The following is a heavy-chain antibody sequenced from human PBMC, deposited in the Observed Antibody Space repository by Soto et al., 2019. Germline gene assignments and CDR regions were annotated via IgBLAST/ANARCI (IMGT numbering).Heavy chain of an antibody. D-gene: IGHD2-15*01. V-gene: IGHV3-23*01. Sequence: GSVRLSCTASGLGFRNYAMTWVRQAPGRGLEWVSGISGSGSMKYYADSVKGRFTISRDNSKNMLFLQMDSLRDEDTAMYHCAKEAVASEQVPIPGDSWGQGTLVTVSS. CDR3: AKEAVASEQVPIPGDS. J-gene: IGHJ4*02. CDR2: ISGSGSMK. CDR1: GLGFRNYA.